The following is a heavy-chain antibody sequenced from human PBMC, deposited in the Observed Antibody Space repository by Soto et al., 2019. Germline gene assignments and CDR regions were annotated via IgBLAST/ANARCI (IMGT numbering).Heavy chain of an antibody. CDR1: GDSPSSNTAA. D-gene: IGHD2-21*02. Sequence: PSQTLSLTCAISGDSPSSNTAAWSWIRQSPSRGLEWLGRTYYRSKWYYDYAASVTSRMTINPDTSKNQFSLQLNSVTPEDTAVYYCAREGDVPYYYYGMDVWGQGTTVTVSS. J-gene: IGHJ6*02. CDR2: TYYRSKWYY. V-gene: IGHV6-1*01. CDR3: AREGDVPYYYYGMDV.